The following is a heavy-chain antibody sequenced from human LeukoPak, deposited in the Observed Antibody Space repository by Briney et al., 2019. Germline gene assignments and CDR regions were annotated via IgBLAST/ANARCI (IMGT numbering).Heavy chain of an antibody. Sequence: SVKVSCKASGGTFSSYAISWVRQAPGQGLEWMGRIIPIFGIANYAQKFQGRVTITADKSTSTAYMELSSLRSEDTAVYYCARERAHIVVVPVPYGMDVWGRGTTVTVSS. J-gene: IGHJ6*02. CDR1: GGTFSSYA. CDR3: ARERAHIVVVPVPYGMDV. V-gene: IGHV1-69*04. CDR2: IIPIFGIA. D-gene: IGHD2-2*01.